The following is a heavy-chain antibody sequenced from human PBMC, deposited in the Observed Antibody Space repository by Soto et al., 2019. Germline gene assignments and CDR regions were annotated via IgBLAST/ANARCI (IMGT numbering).Heavy chain of an antibody. V-gene: IGHV1-69*02. CDR3: ARVKGQGEDQD. CDR1: GGTFSSYT. Sequence: QVQLVQSGAEVKKPGSSVKVSCKASGGTFSSYTISWVRQAPGQGLEWMGRIIPILGIANYAQKFQGRVTITADKSTSPAYMELSSLRTEDTAVYFCARVKGQGEDQDWGQGTLVTVSS. D-gene: IGHD3-16*01. CDR2: IIPILGIA. J-gene: IGHJ4*02.